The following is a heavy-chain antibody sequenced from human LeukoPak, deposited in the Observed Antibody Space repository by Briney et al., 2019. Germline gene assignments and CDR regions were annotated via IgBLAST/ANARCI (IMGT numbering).Heavy chain of an antibody. CDR3: ARRLRTGGFDI. CDR2: IQPADSQT. Sequence: GESLKISCVGSGYRFTTYWIDWVRQVPGKGLEWMGLIQPADSQTRYNPSFQGQVTLSDDKSINTAYLQWSSLRPSDTAIYYCARRLRTGGFDIWGQGTEVTVSS. V-gene: IGHV5-51*01. CDR1: GYRFTTYW. J-gene: IGHJ3*02. D-gene: IGHD1-1*01.